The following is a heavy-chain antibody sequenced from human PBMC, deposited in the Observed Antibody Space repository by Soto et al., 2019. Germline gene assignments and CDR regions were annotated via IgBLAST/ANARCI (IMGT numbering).Heavy chain of an antibody. CDR1: GYTFTSYD. J-gene: IGHJ4*02. CDR2: MNPNSGNT. CDR3: ALLRNWNLSVGY. V-gene: IGHV1-8*01. Sequence: ASVKVSCKASGYTFTSYDINWVRQATGQGLEWMGWMNPNSGNTGHAQKFQGRLTITKDTSKNQVVLTMTNMGPVDTATYYCALLRNWNLSVGYWGQGTLVTVSS. D-gene: IGHD1-7*01.